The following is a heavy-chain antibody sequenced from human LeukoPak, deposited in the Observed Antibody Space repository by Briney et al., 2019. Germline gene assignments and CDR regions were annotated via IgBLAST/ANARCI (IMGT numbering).Heavy chain of an antibody. D-gene: IGHD3-10*02. J-gene: IGHJ3*02. CDR2: ISGSGGST. CDR3: AKSPELFVDAFDI. CDR1: GFTFSSYA. Sequence: GGSLRLSCAASGFTFSSYAMNWVRQAPGKGLEWVSAISGSGGSTYYADSVKGRFTISRDNSKNTLYLQMNSLRAEDTAVYYCAKSPELFVDAFDIWGQGTMVTVSS. V-gene: IGHV3-23*01.